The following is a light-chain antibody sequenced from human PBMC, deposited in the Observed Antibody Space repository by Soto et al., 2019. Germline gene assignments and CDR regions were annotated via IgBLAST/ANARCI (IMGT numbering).Light chain of an antibody. CDR2: AAS. Sequence: RMTHTPSSLSASVGDRVTITCRASQGISNYLAWYQQKPGKVPKLLIYAASTLQSGVPSRFSGSGSGTDFTLTIGSLQPEDFATYYCQQSYSVPITFGHGTRLEIK. J-gene: IGKJ5*01. V-gene: IGKV1-27*01. CDR1: QGISNY. CDR3: QQSYSVPIT.